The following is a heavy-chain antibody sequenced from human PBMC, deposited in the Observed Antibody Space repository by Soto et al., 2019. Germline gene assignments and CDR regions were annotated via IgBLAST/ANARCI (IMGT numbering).Heavy chain of an antibody. CDR3: AREVYYDSSGYYYDWFDP. CDR1: GGTFSSYA. V-gene: IGHV1-69*12. Sequence: QVQLVQSGAEVKKPGSSVKVSCKASGGTFSSYAISWVRQAPGQGLEWMGGIIPIFGTANYAQKFQGRVPIAADESTSTAYMELSSLRSEDTAVYYCAREVYYDSSGYYYDWFDPWGQGTLVTVSS. D-gene: IGHD3-22*01. J-gene: IGHJ5*02. CDR2: IIPIFGTA.